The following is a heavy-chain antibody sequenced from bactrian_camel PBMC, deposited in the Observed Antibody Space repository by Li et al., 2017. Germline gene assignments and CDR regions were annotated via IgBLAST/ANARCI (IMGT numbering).Heavy chain of an antibody. J-gene: IGHJ4*01. V-gene: IGHV3S40*01. Sequence: VELVESGGGLVQPGGSLRLSCAAAGFTFSSYAMSWVRQVPGKEREGVAAIHVGVGRTYVADSVKGRFTISRDNAKNTVLLEINSLKSEDTALYYCATRYGLGAKRGGYNYWGQGTQVTVS. CDR2: IHVGVGRT. D-gene: IGHD3*01. CDR3: ATRYGLGAKRGGYNY. CDR1: GFTFSSYA.